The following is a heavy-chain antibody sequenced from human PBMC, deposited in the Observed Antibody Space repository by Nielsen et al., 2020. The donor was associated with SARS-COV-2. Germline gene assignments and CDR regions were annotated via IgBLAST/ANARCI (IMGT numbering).Heavy chain of an antibody. V-gene: IGHV3-7*01. CDR1: GFTFSSYW. Sequence: GGSLRLSCAASGFTFSSYWMSWVRQAPGKGLEWVANIKQDGSEKYYVDSVKGRFTISGDNAKNTLYLQMNSLRAEDTAVYYCARDPYSSSPDYWGQGTLVTVSS. CDR3: ARDPYSSSPDY. J-gene: IGHJ4*02. CDR2: IKQDGSEK. D-gene: IGHD6-13*01.